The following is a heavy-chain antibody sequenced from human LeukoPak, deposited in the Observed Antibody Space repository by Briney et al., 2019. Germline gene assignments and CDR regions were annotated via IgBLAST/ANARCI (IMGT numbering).Heavy chain of an antibody. V-gene: IGHV1-46*01. D-gene: IGHD2-8*01. J-gene: IGHJ6*02. CDR1: GYSFISYY. CDR3: AREDVVLVDAVRYYYYGMDV. Sequence: ASVKVSCQASGYSFISYYMHWVRQAPGQGLEWMGIINPSGGSTSYAQKFQDRVTMTRDTSTSTVYMELSSLKSEDTAVYYCAREDVVLVDAVRYYYYGMDVWGQGTTVTVSS. CDR2: INPSGGST.